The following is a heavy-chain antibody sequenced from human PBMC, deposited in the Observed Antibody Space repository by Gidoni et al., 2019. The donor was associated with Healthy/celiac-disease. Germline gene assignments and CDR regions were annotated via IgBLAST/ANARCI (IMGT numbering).Heavy chain of an antibody. Sequence: QLQLQESGPGLVKPSETLSLTCTVSGGSISSSSYYWGWIRQPPGKGLEWIGSIYYSGSTYYNPSLKSRVTISVDTSKNQFSLKLSSVTAADTAVYYCAAGFGYCSGGSCYAYWYFDLWGRGTLVTVSS. V-gene: IGHV4-39*01. CDR3: AAGFGYCSGGSCYAYWYFDL. D-gene: IGHD2-15*01. CDR1: GGSISSSSYY. J-gene: IGHJ2*01. CDR2: IYYSGST.